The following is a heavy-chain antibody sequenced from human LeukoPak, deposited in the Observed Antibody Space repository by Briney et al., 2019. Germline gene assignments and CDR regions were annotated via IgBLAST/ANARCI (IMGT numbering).Heavy chain of an antibody. Sequence: SQTLSLTCTVSGGSINSGSDYWTWIRQPAGKGLEWIGRIYTNGGTDYNPSLKSRVTISLDASKNQLSLNLSSVTAADTAVYYCARALLRNRDGYNYGDAFDIWGQGTMVTVSS. D-gene: IGHD5-24*01. CDR1: GGSINSGSDY. J-gene: IGHJ3*02. CDR3: ARALLRNRDGYNYGDAFDI. V-gene: IGHV4-61*02. CDR2: IYTNGGT.